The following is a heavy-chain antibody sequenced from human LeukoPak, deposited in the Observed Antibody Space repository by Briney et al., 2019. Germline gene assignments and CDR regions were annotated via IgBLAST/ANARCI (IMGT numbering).Heavy chain of an antibody. V-gene: IGHV1-69*06. CDR2: IIPIFGTA. Sequence: GSSVKVSCKASGGTFSSYAMRWVGQAPGQGLEWMGRIIPIFGTANYAQKFQGRVTITADKSTSTAYMELSSLRSEDTAVYYCASRGVYSGYGGGYWGQGTLVTVSS. CDR1: GGTFSSYA. CDR3: ASRGVYSGYGGGY. D-gene: IGHD5-12*01. J-gene: IGHJ4*02.